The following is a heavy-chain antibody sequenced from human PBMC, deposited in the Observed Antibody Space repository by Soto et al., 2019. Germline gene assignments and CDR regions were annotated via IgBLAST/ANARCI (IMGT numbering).Heavy chain of an antibody. CDR1: GYSFTSYC. J-gene: IGHJ4*02. CDR2: INPSDSYT. Sequence: XESLLNSCQGSGYSFTSYCLGWVRQRPGKGLEWMGRINPSDSYTTYSPSFQGHVTISTDKSFSTAYLQWSGLKASDTAMYYCARLGYCTGTSCYTFDYWGQGTLVTVSS. V-gene: IGHV5-10-1*01. D-gene: IGHD2-2*02. CDR3: ARLGYCTGTSCYTFDY.